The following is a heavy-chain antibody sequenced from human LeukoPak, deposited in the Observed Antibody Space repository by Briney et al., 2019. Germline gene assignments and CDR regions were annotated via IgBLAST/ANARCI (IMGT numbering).Heavy chain of an antibody. J-gene: IGHJ3*02. CDR1: GGSISSGGYY. D-gene: IGHD2-2*01. CDR3: ARDRSSLRYCSSTSCGGHHAFDI. Sequence: PSETLSLTCTVSGGSISSGGYYWSWIRQHPGKGLEWIGYIYYSGSTYYNPSLKSRVTISVDTSKNQFSLKLSSVTAADTAVYYCARDRSSLRYCSSTSCGGHHAFDIWGQGTMVTVSS. CDR2: IYYSGST. V-gene: IGHV4-31*03.